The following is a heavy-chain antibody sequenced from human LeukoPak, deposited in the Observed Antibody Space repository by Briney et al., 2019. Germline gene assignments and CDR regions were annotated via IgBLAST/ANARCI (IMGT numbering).Heavy chain of an antibody. CDR3: ARDLRSVADLYYYYYYMDV. D-gene: IGHD6-13*01. CDR2: IKQDGSEK. V-gene: IGHV3-7*01. Sequence: PGGSLRLSCAASGFTFSSYWMSWVRQAPGKGLEWVANIKQDGSEKYYVDSVKGRFTISRDNAKNSLYLQMNSLRAEDTAVYYCARDLRSVADLYYYYYYMDVWGKGTTVTVSS. CDR1: GFTFSSYW. J-gene: IGHJ6*03.